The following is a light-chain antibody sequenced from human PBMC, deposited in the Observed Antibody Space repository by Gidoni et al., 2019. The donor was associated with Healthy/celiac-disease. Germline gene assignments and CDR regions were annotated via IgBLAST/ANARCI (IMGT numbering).Light chain of an antibody. CDR1: QDIRNY. CDR3: QQYDNHPIT. V-gene: IGKV1-33*01. CDR2: DAS. Sequence: DIHMTQSPSTLSASVGDRVTITCQASQDIRNYLNWYQQKPGTAPKLLIYDASNLETRVPSRFSGSGSGTDFTFTISSLQPEDIATYYCQQYDNHPITFXQXTRLEIK. J-gene: IGKJ5*01.